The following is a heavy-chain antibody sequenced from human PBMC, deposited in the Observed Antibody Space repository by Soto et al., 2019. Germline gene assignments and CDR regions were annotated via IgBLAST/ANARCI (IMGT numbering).Heavy chain of an antibody. Sequence: PGGSLRLSCAASGFTVSSNYTSWVRQAPGKGLEWVSVIYSGGSTYYADSVKGRFTISRHNSKNTLYLQMNSLRAEDTAVYYCARTGLGWYYYDSSGYYYVMDVWGQGTTVTVSS. V-gene: IGHV3-53*04. CDR2: IYSGGST. CDR3: ARTGLGWYYYDSSGYYYVMDV. D-gene: IGHD3-22*01. CDR1: GFTVSSNY. J-gene: IGHJ6*02.